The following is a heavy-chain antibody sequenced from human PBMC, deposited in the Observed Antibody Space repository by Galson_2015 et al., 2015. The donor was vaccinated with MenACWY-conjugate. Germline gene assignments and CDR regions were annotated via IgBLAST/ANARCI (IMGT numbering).Heavy chain of an antibody. CDR3: VRDPTPIATTVTMRQLDY. V-gene: IGHV7-4-1*02. CDR1: GYTFKRYA. CDR2: INTNTGNP. D-gene: IGHD4-17*01. J-gene: IGHJ4*02. Sequence: SVKVSCKASGYTFKRYAMNWVRQAPGQGLEWLGWINTNTGNPTYAQGFTGRFVFSLDTSVSTAYLQISSLKAEDTAVYYCVRDPTPIATTVTMRQLDYWGQATLVTVAS.